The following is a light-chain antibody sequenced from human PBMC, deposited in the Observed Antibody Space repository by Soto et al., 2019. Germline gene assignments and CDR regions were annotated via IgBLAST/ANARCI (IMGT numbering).Light chain of an antibody. CDR2: GAS. V-gene: IGKV3D-15*01. Sequence: EIVMTQSPATLSVSPGERATLSCRASQSVSSNLAWYQQKPGQAPRLLIYGASSRATGIPDRFSGSGAGTDFTLTISSLQRDDFATYCCQQYSTYSRTFGQGTKVDIK. J-gene: IGKJ1*01. CDR1: QSVSSN. CDR3: QQYSTYSRT.